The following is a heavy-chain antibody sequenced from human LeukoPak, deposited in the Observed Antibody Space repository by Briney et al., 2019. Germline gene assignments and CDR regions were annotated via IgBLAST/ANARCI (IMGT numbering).Heavy chain of an antibody. CDR1: VYTLTELS. D-gene: IGHD6-13*01. V-gene: IGHV1-24*01. J-gene: IGHJ3*02. Sequence: ASVKVSCRVSVYTLTELSMHWVRQAPGKGLEWMGGFDPEDGETIYAQKFQGRVTMTEDTSTDTAYMELSSLRSEDTAVYYCATVPIAAAGSSAFDIWGQGTMVTVSS. CDR2: FDPEDGET. CDR3: ATVPIAAAGSSAFDI.